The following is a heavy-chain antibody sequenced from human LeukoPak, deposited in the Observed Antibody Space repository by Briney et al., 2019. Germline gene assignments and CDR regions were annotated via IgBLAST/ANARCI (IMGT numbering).Heavy chain of an antibody. CDR2: VSRGVGST. D-gene: IGHD4-17*01. CDR3: AKKGQADDYGKPD. V-gene: IGHV3-23*01. Sequence: GGSLRLSCAASGFTFGSYDLSWVRQAPGKGLECVAAVSRGVGSTYYADSVKGRFTISRDNSKNTLYLQMNNLRADDTAVYYCAKKGQADDYGKPDWGQGTLVTVSS. J-gene: IGHJ4*02. CDR1: GFTFGSYD.